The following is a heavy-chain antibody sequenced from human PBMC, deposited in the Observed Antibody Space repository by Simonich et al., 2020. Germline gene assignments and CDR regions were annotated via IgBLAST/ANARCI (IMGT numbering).Heavy chain of an antibody. J-gene: IGHJ3*02. Sequence: GGGLVQPGGSLRLSCAASGFTFSSYAMSWVRQAPGKGLGWVSAISGSGGSTYYAVSVKGRFTISRDNSKNTQYLQMNGLRAEDTAVYYCAKDLGERITMIVVVIDAFDIWGQGTMVTVSS. CDR2: ISGSGGST. CDR1: GFTFSSYA. CDR3: AKDLGERITMIVVVIDAFDI. D-gene: IGHD3-22*01. V-gene: IGHV3-23*01.